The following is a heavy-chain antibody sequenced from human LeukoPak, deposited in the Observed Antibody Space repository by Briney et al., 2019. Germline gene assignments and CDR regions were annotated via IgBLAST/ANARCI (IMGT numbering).Heavy chain of an antibody. CDR1: GYTFTKYG. CDR3: ARDLVGATLPTFTFDY. CDR2: ISTYNGNT. J-gene: IGHJ4*02. D-gene: IGHD1-26*01. V-gene: IGHV1-18*01. Sequence: GASVKVSCKASGYTFTKYGITWVRQAPGQGLEWMGWISTYNGNTNYAQKLQGRVTITRDTSASTAYMELSSLRSEDTAVYYCARDLVGATLPTFTFDYWGQGTLVTVSS.